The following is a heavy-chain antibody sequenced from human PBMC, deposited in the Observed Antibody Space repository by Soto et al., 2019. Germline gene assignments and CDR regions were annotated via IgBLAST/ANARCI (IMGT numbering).Heavy chain of an antibody. J-gene: IGHJ4*02. CDR1: GFSVSNNY. D-gene: IGHD3-9*01. CDR3: ARDTHSAVRSDW. Sequence: LVESGGGLVQAGESLRLSCAVSGFSVSNNYMTWVRQAPGKGLEWISVIYSDGTTYHADSVKGRFIASRDNSQNTLYLQMNNLRVEDSAVYFCARDTHSAVRSDWWGQGTLVTLAS. CDR2: IYSDGTT. V-gene: IGHV3-66*01.